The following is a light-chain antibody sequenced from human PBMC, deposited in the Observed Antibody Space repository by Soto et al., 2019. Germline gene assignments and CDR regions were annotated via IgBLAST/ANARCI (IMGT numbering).Light chain of an antibody. Sequence: TQSPSSLSASVGDRVTLSCRASQSVSGSYLAWYQHKPGQAPRLLIYASSNRATGIPDRFSGSASGPDFTLTINRLEPEDFAVYYCQLYGISPQFGQGTRLEIK. V-gene: IGKV3-20*01. CDR3: QLYGISPQ. CDR1: QSVSGSY. J-gene: IGKJ5*01. CDR2: ASS.